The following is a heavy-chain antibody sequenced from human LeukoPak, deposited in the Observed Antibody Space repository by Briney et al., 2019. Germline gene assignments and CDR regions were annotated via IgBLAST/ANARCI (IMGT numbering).Heavy chain of an antibody. D-gene: IGHD4-17*01. CDR2: IYYSGST. CDR1: GGSISSYY. CDR3: ARLGRSGLRPTVTPGGVYFDY. Sequence: AETLSLTCTVSGGSISSYYWSWIRQPPGKGLEWIGDIYYSGSTNYNPSLKSRVTISVDTSKNQFSLKLSSVTAADTAVYYCARLGRSGLRPTVTPGGVYFDYWGQGTLVTVSS. V-gene: IGHV4-59*08. J-gene: IGHJ4*02.